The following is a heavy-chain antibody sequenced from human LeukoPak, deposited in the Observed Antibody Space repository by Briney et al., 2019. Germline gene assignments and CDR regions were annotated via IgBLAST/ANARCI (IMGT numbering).Heavy chain of an antibody. D-gene: IGHD6-6*01. J-gene: IGHJ3*02. V-gene: IGHV3-66*01. CDR3: ARDKASMGDAFDI. CDR1: GFTVSSNY. CDR2: IYSGGAT. Sequence: PGGSLRLSCAASGFTVSSNYMSWVRQAPGKGLEWVSIIYSGGATYYAESVKGRFTISRDNSKNTLYLQMNSLRAEDTAVYYCARDKASMGDAFDIWGQGTMVTVSS.